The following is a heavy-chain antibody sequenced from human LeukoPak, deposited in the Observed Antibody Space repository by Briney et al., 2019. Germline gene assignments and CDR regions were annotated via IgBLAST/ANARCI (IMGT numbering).Heavy chain of an antibody. J-gene: IGHJ4*02. V-gene: IGHV3-30*02. CDR1: GFTFSSYG. D-gene: IGHD3-10*01. CDR3: AKGGWFGELSFDY. Sequence: PGGSLRLSCAASGFTFSSYGMHWVRQAPGKGLEWVAFIRYDGSNKYYADSVKGRFTISRDNSKNTLYLQMNSLRAEDTAVYYCAKGGWFGELSFDYWGQGTLVTVSS. CDR2: IRYDGSNK.